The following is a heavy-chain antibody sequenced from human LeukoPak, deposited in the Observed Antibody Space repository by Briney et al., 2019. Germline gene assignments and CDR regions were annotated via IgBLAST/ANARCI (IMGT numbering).Heavy chain of an antibody. J-gene: IGHJ5*02. CDR2: INHSGST. CDR1: GGSFSGYY. CDR3: ARGSDCSGGSCYGWFDP. Sequence: PSETLSLTCAVYGGSFSGYYWSWIRQPPGKGLEWIGEINHSGSTNYNPSLKSRVTISVDTSKNQFSLKLSSVTAADTAVYYCARGSDCSGGSCYGWFDPWGQGTLVTVSS. D-gene: IGHD2-15*01. V-gene: IGHV4-34*01.